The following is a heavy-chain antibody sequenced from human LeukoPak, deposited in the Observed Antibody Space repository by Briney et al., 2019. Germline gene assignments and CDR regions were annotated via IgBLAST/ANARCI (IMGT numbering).Heavy chain of an antibody. CDR1: GFTFTAYS. CDR2: ISTSSTTI. Sequence: GGSLRLSCAASGFTFTAYSMNWVRQAPGQGLEWISYISTSSTTIYYRDSVKGRFAISRDNDKNSLYLQMSNLRVEDTAVYYCARNDCDIDYWGQGTLVTVAS. J-gene: IGHJ4*02. D-gene: IGHD1-1*01. CDR3: ARNDCDIDY. V-gene: IGHV3-48*01.